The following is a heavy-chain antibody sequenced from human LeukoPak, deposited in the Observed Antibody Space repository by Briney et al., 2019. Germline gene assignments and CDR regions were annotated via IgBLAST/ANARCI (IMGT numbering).Heavy chain of an antibody. Sequence: GGSLGLSCAAFGLTFSNYVMSLVRPAPGQGLGWVSGIIDNGYITYYANSVRGRFTISRDNSKNTLFLQMNSLRAEDTAVYYCAKLGGQEVHNYYVAVWGKGTTVAVSS. J-gene: IGHJ6*03. CDR2: IIDNGYIT. CDR3: AKLGGQEVHNYYVAV. V-gene: IGHV3-23*01. CDR1: GLTFSNYV. D-gene: IGHD3-16*01.